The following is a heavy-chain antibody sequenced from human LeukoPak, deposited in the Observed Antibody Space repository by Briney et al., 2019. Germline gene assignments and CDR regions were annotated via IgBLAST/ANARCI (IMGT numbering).Heavy chain of an antibody. CDR3: ARAAGTTYTLTLNAGAFDI. J-gene: IGHJ3*02. CDR2: IYYSGST. V-gene: IGHV4-30-4*08. D-gene: IGHD1-1*01. Sequence: SQTLSLTCTVSGGSISSGDYYWSWLRQPPGKGLEWIGYIYYSGSTYYNPSLKSRVTISVDTSKNQFSLKLSSVTAADTAVYYCARAAGTTYTLTLNAGAFDIWGQGTMVTVSS. CDR1: GGSISSGDYY.